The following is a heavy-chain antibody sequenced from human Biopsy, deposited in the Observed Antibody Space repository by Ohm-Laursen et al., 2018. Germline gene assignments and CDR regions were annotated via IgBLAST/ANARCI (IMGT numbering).Heavy chain of an antibody. CDR3: ARLGSGDYFPTFFDF. CDR2: IFYSANT. Sequence: TLSFTCTVSGVSINGGRYYWNWIRHHPGKGLECIGNIFYSANTYYNPSLKSRVTISVDTSKNQFSLKLSSVNAADTAVYYCARLGSGDYFPTFFDFWGQGALVTVSS. V-gene: IGHV4-31*03. CDR1: GVSINGGRYY. J-gene: IGHJ4*02. D-gene: IGHD5-12*01.